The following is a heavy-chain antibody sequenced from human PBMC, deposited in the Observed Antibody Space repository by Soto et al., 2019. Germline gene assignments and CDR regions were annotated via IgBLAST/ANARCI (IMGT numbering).Heavy chain of an antibody. V-gene: IGHV1-69*13. CDR1: GGTFSSYA. CDR3: ARDSLTPRPNPFSYGPPYYYYGMDV. D-gene: IGHD5-18*01. J-gene: IGHJ6*02. Sequence: SVKVSCKASGGTFSSYAISWVRQAPGQGLEWMGGIIPIFGTANYAQKFQGRVTITADESTSTAYMELSSLRSEDTAVYYCARDSLTPRPNPFSYGPPYYYYGMDVWGQGTTVTVSS. CDR2: IIPIFGTA.